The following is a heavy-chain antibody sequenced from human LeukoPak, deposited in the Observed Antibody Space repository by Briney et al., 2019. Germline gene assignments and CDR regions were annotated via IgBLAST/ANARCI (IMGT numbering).Heavy chain of an antibody. CDR2: ISGSGGST. CDR3: ASYILTGYILFDY. V-gene: IGHV3-23*01. CDR1: GFTFSSYA. J-gene: IGHJ4*02. D-gene: IGHD3-9*01. Sequence: GGSLRLSCAASGFTFSSYAMSWVRQAPGKGLEWVSAISGSGGSTYYADSVKGRFTISRDNSKNTLYLRMNSLRAEDTAVYYCASYILTGYILFDYWGQGTLVTVSS.